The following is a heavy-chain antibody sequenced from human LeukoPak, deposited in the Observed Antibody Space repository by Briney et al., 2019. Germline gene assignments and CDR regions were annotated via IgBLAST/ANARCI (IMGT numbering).Heavy chain of an antibody. Sequence: GGSLRLSRAASGFTFSSYAMSWVRQAPGKGLEWVSAISGSGGSTYYADSVKGRFTISRDNSKNTLYLQMNSLRAEDTAVYYCAKAGGDFWSGYYPTTYYYYGMDVWGQGTTVTVSS. CDR3: AKAGGDFWSGYYPTTYYYYGMDV. D-gene: IGHD3-3*01. CDR2: ISGSGGST. V-gene: IGHV3-23*01. J-gene: IGHJ6*02. CDR1: GFTFSSYA.